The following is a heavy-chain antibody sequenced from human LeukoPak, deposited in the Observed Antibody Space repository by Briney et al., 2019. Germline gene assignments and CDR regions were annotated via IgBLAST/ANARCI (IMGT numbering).Heavy chain of an antibody. D-gene: IGHD1-26*01. V-gene: IGHV4-59*01. CDR3: ARDQEYSGSYYRYFDY. CDR2: IYSRGLTRRST. CDR1: GGSLSSYY. J-gene: IGHJ4*02. Sequence: SETLSLTCTVSGGSLSSYYWSWIRQPPGKGLEWIGYIYSRGLTRRSTSYNPSLKSRVTISVDTSKNQFSLKLSSVTAADTAVYYCARDQEYSGSYYRYFDYWGQGTLVTVSS.